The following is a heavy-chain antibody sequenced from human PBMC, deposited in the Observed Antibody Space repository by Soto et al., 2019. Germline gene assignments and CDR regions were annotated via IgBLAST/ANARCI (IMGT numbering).Heavy chain of an antibody. CDR1: GFSLSSTRMA. V-gene: IGHV2-5*02. J-gene: IGHJ4*02. CDR2: IYWDDDK. D-gene: IGHD6-19*01. Sequence: QITLKESGPTLVKPTQTLTLTCTFSGFSLSSTRMAVGWIRQPQGKALEWLALIYWDDDKRYSPFLKSRLTITKHTSKNQVVRTMSNMDPVDTARYYCAHIVVAGLGYYFDYWGQGTLVTVS. CDR3: AHIVVAGLGYYFDY.